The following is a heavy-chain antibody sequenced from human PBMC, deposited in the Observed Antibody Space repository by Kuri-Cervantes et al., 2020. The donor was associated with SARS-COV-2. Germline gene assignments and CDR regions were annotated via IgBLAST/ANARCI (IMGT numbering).Heavy chain of an antibody. J-gene: IGHJ1*01. D-gene: IGHD2-8*01. CDR1: GFNFSNTD. V-gene: IGHV3-30*18. CDR2: ISNDGKHE. CDR3: AKDRLGVPDF. Sequence: GESLKISCAAPGFNFSNTDMHWVRQAPGKGLEWVAVISNDGKHEKCVDSGKGRFTISRDNSQNTLYLQMKSLTSEDTAIYYCAKDRLGVPDFWGQGTLVTVSS.